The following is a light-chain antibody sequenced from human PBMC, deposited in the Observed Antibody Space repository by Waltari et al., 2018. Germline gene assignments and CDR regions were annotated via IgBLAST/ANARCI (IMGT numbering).Light chain of an antibody. Sequence: QSALTQPASVSGSPGQSITIPCTGTSSDVGGYDYVSWYQQHPGKAPKLIVYDVSHRPSGVSDRFSGSKSDSTASLTISGLQAEDEADYYCSSYRSSGTVVFGGGTKLTVL. CDR3: SSYRSSGTVV. J-gene: IGLJ2*01. V-gene: IGLV2-14*03. CDR1: SSDVGGYDY. CDR2: DVS.